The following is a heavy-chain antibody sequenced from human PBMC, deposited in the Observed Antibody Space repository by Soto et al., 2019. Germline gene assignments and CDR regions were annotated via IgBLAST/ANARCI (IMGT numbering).Heavy chain of an antibody. D-gene: IGHD3-22*01. J-gene: IGHJ4*02. V-gene: IGHV4-59*01. CDR1: GGSITSYY. CDR2: IYYSGST. Sequence: SETLSLTCTVSGGSITSYYWSWIRQPPGKGLEWIGYIYYSGSTNYNPSLKSRVTISVDTSKNQFSLKLSSVTAADTPVYYCARDSSGPIDYWGQGTLVTVSS. CDR3: ARDSSGPIDY.